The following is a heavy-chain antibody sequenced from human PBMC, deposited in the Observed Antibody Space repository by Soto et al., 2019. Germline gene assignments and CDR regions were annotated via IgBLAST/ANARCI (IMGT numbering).Heavy chain of an antibody. Sequence: GGSLRLSCAASGFTFSSYAMSWVRQAPGKGLEWVSAISGSGGSTYYADSVKGRFTTSRDNSKNTLYLQMNSLRAEDTAVYYCAKSLGELLVGYFDYWGQGTLVTVSS. D-gene: IGHD1-26*01. CDR3: AKSLGELLVGYFDY. CDR2: ISGSGGST. V-gene: IGHV3-23*01. CDR1: GFTFSSYA. J-gene: IGHJ4*02.